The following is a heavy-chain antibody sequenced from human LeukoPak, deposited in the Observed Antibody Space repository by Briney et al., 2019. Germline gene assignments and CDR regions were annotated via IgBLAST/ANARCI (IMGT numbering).Heavy chain of an antibody. V-gene: IGHV4-59*12. D-gene: IGHD3-22*01. CDR1: GGSISSYW. Sequence: SETLSLTCTVSGGSISSYWWSWIRQPPGKGLEYIGYIFYSGSTNYNPSLKSRVTMSVDTSKNQFSLKLSSVTAADTAVYYCARGVFYYDTSGRGYYFDYWGQGTLVTVSS. CDR2: IFYSGST. CDR3: ARGVFYYDTSGRGYYFDY. J-gene: IGHJ4*02.